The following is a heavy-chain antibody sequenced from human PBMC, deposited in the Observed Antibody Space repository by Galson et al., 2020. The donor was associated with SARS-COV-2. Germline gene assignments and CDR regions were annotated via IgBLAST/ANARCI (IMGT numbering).Heavy chain of an antibody. D-gene: IGHD5-12*01. CDR2: IGRDGSEK. Sequence: GESLKISCVASQFPFNTFWMTWVRQAPGKGLEWLANIGRDGSEKYYVDSVKGRFTISRDNAKNSLYLQLNSLRVDDTAVYYCARVKRRLTTDYYYYGLDVWGQGTTVTVSS. V-gene: IGHV3-7*04. CDR3: ARVKRRLTTDYYYYGLDV. CDR1: QFPFNTFW. J-gene: IGHJ6*02.